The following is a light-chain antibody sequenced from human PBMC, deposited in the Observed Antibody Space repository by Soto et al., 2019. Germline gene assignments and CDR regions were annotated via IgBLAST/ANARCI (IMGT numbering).Light chain of an antibody. CDR1: QSVSSY. V-gene: IGKV3-11*01. CDR2: DAS. Sequence: EIVLTQSPATLSLSPGERATLSCRASQSVSSYLAWYQQKPGQAPRLLIYDASNRATGIPARFSGSGSGTDFTLTISSLEPEDFAVYYCQQHNNWPITFGGGTKVEIK. CDR3: QQHNNWPIT. J-gene: IGKJ4*01.